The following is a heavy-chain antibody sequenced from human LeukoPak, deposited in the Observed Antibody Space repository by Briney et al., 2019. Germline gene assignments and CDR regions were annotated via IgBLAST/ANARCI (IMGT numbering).Heavy chain of an antibody. J-gene: IGHJ3*02. CDR2: ISSSSSTI. CDR1: GFTFSSYS. V-gene: IGHV3-48*01. CDR3: ARGVSDYYDSSGYYSAGGAFDI. Sequence: GGSLRLSCAASGFTFSSYSMNWVRQAPGKGLEWVSYISSSSSTIYDADSVKGRFTVSRDNAKNSLYLQMNSLRAEDTAVYYCARGVSDYYDSSGYYSAGGAFDIWGQGTMVTVSS. D-gene: IGHD3-22*01.